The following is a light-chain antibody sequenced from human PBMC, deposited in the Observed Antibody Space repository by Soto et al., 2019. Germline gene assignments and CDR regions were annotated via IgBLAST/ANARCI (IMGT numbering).Light chain of an antibody. CDR1: SSNIGAGFD. J-gene: IGLJ3*02. CDR2: ANT. CDR3: QSYDSSLSGSTV. Sequence: QSVLTQPPSVSGAPGQRVTISCTGSSSNIGAGFDVNWYQQLPGTAPELLIYANTNRPSGVPDRFSASKSGTSASLAITGLQAEDEADYYCQSYDSSLSGSTVFGGGTQLTVL. V-gene: IGLV1-40*01.